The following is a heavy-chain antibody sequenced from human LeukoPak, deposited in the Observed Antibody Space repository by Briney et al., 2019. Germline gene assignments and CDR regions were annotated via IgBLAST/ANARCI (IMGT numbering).Heavy chain of an antibody. CDR3: ARSPGGYDILTGYYPLGMDV. CDR1: GGSISSYY. J-gene: IGHJ6*02. V-gene: IGHV4-59*01. CDR2: IYYSGST. Sequence: SETLSLTCTVSGGSISSYYWSWIRQPPGKGLEWIGYIYYSGSTNYSPSLKSRVTISVDTSKNQFSLKLSSVTAADTAVYYCARSPGGYDILTGYYPLGMDVWGQGTTVTVSS. D-gene: IGHD3-9*01.